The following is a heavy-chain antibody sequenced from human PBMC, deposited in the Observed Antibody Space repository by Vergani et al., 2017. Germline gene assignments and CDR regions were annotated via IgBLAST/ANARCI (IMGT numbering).Heavy chain of an antibody. CDR3: AKDLRIMITFQGWFDP. V-gene: IGHV3-30*02. CDR1: GFTFNSYG. CDR2: IRSDESRR. D-gene: IGHD3-16*01. J-gene: IGHJ5*02. Sequence: QVQLVESGGGVVQPGGSLRLSCAASGFTFNSYGMHWVRQAPGKGLEWVASIRSDESRRYYGDSMEGPFTISRDNSKNTLYLQMNSLRAEDTAIYYCAKDLRIMITFQGWFDPWGQGTLVTVSS.